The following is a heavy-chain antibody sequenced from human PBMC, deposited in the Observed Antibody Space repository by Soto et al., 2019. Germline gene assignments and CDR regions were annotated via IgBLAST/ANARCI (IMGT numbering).Heavy chain of an antibody. CDR2: INHSGDT. J-gene: IGHJ4*02. D-gene: IGHD2-2*01. CDR1: GGSFSCYY. CDR3: PRGVAVTPEVQGVAPDTYYFDS. V-gene: IGHV4-34*01. Sequence: SETLALTCAVYGGSFSCYYWSWIRQPPGKWLEWIGEINHSGDTNYNPSLKSRLTISVDTSKNQFSLRLKSVTAADTGFYYCPRGVAVTPEVQGVAPDTYYFDSCGQGTLVTVYS.